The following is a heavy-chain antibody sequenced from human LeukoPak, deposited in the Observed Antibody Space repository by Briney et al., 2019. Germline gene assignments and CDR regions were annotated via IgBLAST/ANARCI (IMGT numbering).Heavy chain of an antibody. Sequence: GGSLRLSCAASGFTFSSYGMHWVRQAPGKGLEWVAVISYDGSNKYYADSVKGRFTISRDNSKNTLYLQMNSLRAEDTAVYYCARGVGYCSSTSCYWWFDPWGQGTLVTVSS. V-gene: IGHV3-30*03. J-gene: IGHJ5*02. CDR1: GFTFSSYG. CDR2: ISYDGSNK. D-gene: IGHD2-2*01. CDR3: ARGVGYCSSTSCYWWFDP.